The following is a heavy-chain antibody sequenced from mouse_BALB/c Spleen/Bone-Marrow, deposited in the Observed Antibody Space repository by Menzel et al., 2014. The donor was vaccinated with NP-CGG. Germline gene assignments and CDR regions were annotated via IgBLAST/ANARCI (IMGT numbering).Heavy chain of an antibody. CDR1: GYTFTDYK. Sequence: VQLKESGPELVKPGASVKISCKASGYTFTDYKMHWVKLRHGKSLEWIGYIYPYNGVTGYNQKFKSKATLTVDNSSSTAYMDLRSLTSEDSAVYYCAGKAYSDYDYALDFWGQGTSGTGTS. CDR3: AGKAYSDYDYALDF. V-gene: IGHV1S29*02. J-gene: IGHJ4*01. D-gene: IGHD2-4*01. CDR2: IYPYNGVT.